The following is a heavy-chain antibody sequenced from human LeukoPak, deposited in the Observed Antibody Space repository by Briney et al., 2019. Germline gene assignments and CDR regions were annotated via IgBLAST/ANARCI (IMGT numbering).Heavy chain of an antibody. CDR2: ISGSGGGT. J-gene: IGHJ3*02. Sequence: PGGSLRLSCEASGVTFSSYVMSWVRRAPGKGPEWVSGISGSGGGTYYADSVKGRFAISRDNSKNTLYLQMHSLRAEDTAVYYCVQEGPRGLAFDIWGQGTKVTVSS. CDR3: VQEGPRGLAFDI. V-gene: IGHV3-23*01. CDR1: GVTFSSYV.